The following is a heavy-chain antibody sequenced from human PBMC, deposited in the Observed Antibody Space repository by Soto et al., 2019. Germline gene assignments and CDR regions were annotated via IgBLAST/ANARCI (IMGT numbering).Heavy chain of an antibody. CDR1: GVSFSGYY. CDR3: ERLYGGDTGV. CDR2: VHYSGTT. D-gene: IGHD3-16*01. V-gene: IGHV4-59*01. J-gene: IGHJ1*01. Sequence: SEALSLTCSVYGVSFSGYYCSRIRQPPGKGLEWIGDVHYSGTTNYSPSLTSRVTISIDTSKTQFFLKLTSVSTADTAVYYCERLYGGDTGVWGEGTPVTGSS.